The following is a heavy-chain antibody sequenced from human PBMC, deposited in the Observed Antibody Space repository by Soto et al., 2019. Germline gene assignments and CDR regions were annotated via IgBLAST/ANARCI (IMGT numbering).Heavy chain of an antibody. CDR3: AKGSGYDYTYYYHCYMDV. V-gene: IGHV3-23*01. CDR1: GFTFSSYA. D-gene: IGHD5-12*01. CDR2: ISGSGGST. J-gene: IGHJ6*03. Sequence: VGSLRLSCAASGFTFSSYAMSWVRQAPGKGLEWVSSISGSGGSTYYADSVKGRFTISRDNSKNTLYLQVNSLRADDTAVYYCAKGSGYDYTYYYHCYMDVWGKGTTVTVSS.